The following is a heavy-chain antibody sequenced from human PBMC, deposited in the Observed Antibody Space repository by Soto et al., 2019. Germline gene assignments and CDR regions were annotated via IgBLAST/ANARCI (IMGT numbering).Heavy chain of an antibody. CDR1: VCSISSGCYS. Sequence: QLQLQESGSGLVKPSQTLSLTCAVSVCSISSGCYSWSWIRQPPGKGLEWIGYIYHSGSTYYNPSLKSRVTISVDRSKNQFSLKLSSVTAADTAVYYCATAPGPYWGQGTLVPVSS. CDR2: IYHSGST. V-gene: IGHV4-30-2*01. CDR3: ATAPGPY. J-gene: IGHJ4*02.